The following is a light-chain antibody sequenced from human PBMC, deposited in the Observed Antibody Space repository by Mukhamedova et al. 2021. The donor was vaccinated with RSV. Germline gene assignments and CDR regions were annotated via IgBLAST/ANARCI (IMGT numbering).Light chain of an antibody. CDR3: QQSRAGT. V-gene: IGKV3-11*01. Sequence: ATGIPARFSGSGSGTDFTLTISSLEPEDFAVYYCQQSRAGTFGGGTKVEIK. J-gene: IGKJ4*01.